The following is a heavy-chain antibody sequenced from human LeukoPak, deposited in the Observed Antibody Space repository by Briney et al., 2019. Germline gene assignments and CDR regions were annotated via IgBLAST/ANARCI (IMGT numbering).Heavy chain of an antibody. Sequence: GGSLRLSCAASGFTFSSHSMHWVRQAPGKGLESVSSANTDGNYIYYVESVRGRFTISRDNSKNTLYLQMGSLRPDDMGVYYCARGGTYSSSSLNSWGQGTLVTVSS. J-gene: IGHJ4*02. CDR3: ARGGTYSSSSLNS. D-gene: IGHD6-6*01. CDR2: ANTDGNYI. V-gene: IGHV3-64*02. CDR1: GFTFSSHS.